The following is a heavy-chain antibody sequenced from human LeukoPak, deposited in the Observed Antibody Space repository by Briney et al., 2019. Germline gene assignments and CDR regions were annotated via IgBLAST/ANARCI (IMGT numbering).Heavy chain of an antibody. CDR3: ARDSKTGTDY. J-gene: IGHJ4*02. D-gene: IGHD1-1*01. V-gene: IGHV4-30-2*01. CDR2: IYHSGST. Sequence: SETLSLTCTVSGGSISSGGYYWSWIRQPPGKGLEWIGYIYHSGSTYYNPSLKSRVTISVDRSKNQFSLKLSSVTAADTAVYYCARDSKTGTDYWGQGTLVTVSS. CDR1: GGSISSGGYY.